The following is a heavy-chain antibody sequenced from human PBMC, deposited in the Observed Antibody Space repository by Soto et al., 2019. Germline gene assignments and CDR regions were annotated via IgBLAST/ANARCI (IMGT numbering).Heavy chain of an antibody. CDR2: INAGNGNT. CDR3: ARTDFCSGFSPWFDP. J-gene: IGHJ5*02. D-gene: IGHD3-3*01. Sequence: ASVKVSCKASGYTFTSYAMHWVRQAPGQRLEWMGWINAGNGNTKYSQKFQGRVTITRDTSASTAYMELSSLRSEDTAVYYCARTDFCSGFSPWFDPWGQRTLVTVSS. V-gene: IGHV1-3*01. CDR1: GYTFTSYA.